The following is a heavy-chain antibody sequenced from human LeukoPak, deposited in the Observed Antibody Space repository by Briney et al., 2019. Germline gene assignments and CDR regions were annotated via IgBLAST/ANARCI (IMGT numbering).Heavy chain of an antibody. CDR3: AKHNGNFLTPDW. CDR1: GFTFGSSG. J-gene: IGHJ4*02. CDR2: IQCDGRKK. Sequence: GPLTLSCVTSGFTFGSSGMDGVRKAPGRGLKGMAFIQCDGRKKLCCDSVQGRCTISRDTSSNTIYLQVDSLRGKDTAVYYCAKHNGNFLTPDWWGQGTLVTVSS. V-gene: IGHV3-30*02. D-gene: IGHD4-23*01.